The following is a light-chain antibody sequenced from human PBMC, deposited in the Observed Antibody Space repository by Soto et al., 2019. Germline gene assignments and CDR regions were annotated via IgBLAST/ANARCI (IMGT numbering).Light chain of an antibody. CDR1: QSISSW. CDR2: DAS. CDR3: QQYNSYSPWT. V-gene: IGKV1-5*01. J-gene: IGKJ1*01. Sequence: DIQMTQSPSTLSASVGDRVTITCRASQSISSWLAWYQQKPGKAPKLLIYDASSLESGVPSRFSSSGSGTEFTLTNSSVQPDDFATYYCQQYNSYSPWTFGQGTNVEIK.